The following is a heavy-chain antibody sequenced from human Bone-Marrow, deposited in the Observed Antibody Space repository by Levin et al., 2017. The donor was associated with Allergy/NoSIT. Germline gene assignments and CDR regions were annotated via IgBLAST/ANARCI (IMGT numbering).Heavy chain of an antibody. CDR1: GYTFTTFP. V-gene: IGHV7-4-1*02. Sequence: AASVKVSCKTSGYTFTTFPMNWVRRAPGRGLEWVGWINTNTGTPTYARDFRGRFVFSLDRSTNTAYLQVNNLNHDDTAVYYCARVGLSATTLDYWGQGSLVTVSS. D-gene: IGHD1-20*01. CDR2: INTNTGTP. CDR3: ARVGLSATTLDY. J-gene: IGHJ4*02.